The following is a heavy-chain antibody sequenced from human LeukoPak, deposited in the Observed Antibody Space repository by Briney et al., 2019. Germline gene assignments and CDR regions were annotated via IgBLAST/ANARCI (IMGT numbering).Heavy chain of an antibody. J-gene: IGHJ5*02. CDR1: GGTFSSYA. CDR2: IIPIFGIA. V-gene: IGHV1-69*04. Sequence: SVNVSCKASGGTFSSYAISWVRQAPGQGLEWMGRIIPIFGIANYAQRFQGRVTITADKSTSTAYMELSRLRSEDTAVYYCATEGVVRGSYRNLNWFDPWGQGTLVTVSS. D-gene: IGHD1-26*01. CDR3: ATEGVVRGSYRNLNWFDP.